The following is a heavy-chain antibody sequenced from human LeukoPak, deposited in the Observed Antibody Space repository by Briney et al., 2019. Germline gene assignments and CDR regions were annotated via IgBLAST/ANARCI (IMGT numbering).Heavy chain of an antibody. CDR3: ASRLTDYGSGSYYRAFDI. Sequence: SVKVSCKASGGTFSSYAISWVRQAPGQGLEWMGRIIPIFGTANYAQKFQGRVTITADESTSTAYMELSSLRSEDTAVYYCASRLTDYGSGSYYRAFDIWGQGTMVTVSS. CDR2: IIPIFGTA. D-gene: IGHD3-10*01. CDR1: GGTFSSYA. V-gene: IGHV1-69*15. J-gene: IGHJ3*02.